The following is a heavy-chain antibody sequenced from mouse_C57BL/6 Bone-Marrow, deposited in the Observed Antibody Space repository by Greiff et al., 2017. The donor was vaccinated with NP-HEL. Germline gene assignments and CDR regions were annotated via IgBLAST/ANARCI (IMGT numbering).Heavy chain of an antibody. CDR1: GYAFSSSW. D-gene: IGHD1-1*01. Sequence: QVQLQQSGPELVKPGASVKISCKASGYAFSSSWMNWVKQRPGKGLEWIGRIYPGDGDTNYNGKFKGKATLTADKSSSTAYMQLSSLTSEDSAVYFCAGYYGHFDYWGQGTTLTVSS. J-gene: IGHJ2*01. CDR2: IYPGDGDT. V-gene: IGHV1-82*01. CDR3: AGYYGHFDY.